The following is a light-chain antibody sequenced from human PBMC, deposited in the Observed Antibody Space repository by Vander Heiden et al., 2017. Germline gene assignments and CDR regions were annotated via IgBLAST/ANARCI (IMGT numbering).Light chain of an antibody. V-gene: IGKV3-15*01. J-gene: IGKJ2*01. CDR1: QSVSSN. CDR2: GAS. Sequence: EIVMTQSPATLSVSPGERATLSCRASQSVSSNLAWYQQKPGQAPRLLIYGASTRATGIPARFSGSGSRTEFTLSISSLQSEDFAVYYCQQENNWPQTFGQGTKLEIK. CDR3: QQENNWPQT.